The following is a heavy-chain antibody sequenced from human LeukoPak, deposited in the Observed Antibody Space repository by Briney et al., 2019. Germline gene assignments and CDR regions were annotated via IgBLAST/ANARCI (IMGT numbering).Heavy chain of an antibody. CDR3: AKHIVVVTANRYYYYGMDV. D-gene: IGHD2-21*02. J-gene: IGHJ6*02. Sequence: GGSLRLSCAASGFTFSSYWMSWVRQAPGKGLEWVANIKQDGSEKYYVDSVKGRFTISRDNAKNSLYLQMNSLRAEDTAVYYCAKHIVVVTANRYYYYGMDVWGQGTTVTVSS. CDR1: GFTFSSYW. CDR2: IKQDGSEK. V-gene: IGHV3-7*01.